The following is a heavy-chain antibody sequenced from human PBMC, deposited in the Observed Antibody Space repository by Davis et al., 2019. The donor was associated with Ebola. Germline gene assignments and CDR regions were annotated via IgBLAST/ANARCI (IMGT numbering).Heavy chain of an antibody. V-gene: IGHV3-21*01. CDR2: ISSSSNYI. Sequence: GESLKISCAASGFTFSSNSMNWVRQAPGKGLEWVSFISSSSNYIYYADSVKGRFTISRENAKNSLSLQMNSLRAGDTAVYYCARGGLRGTTYSYGMDVWGKGTTVTVSS. CDR1: GFTFSSNS. CDR3: ARGGLRGTTYSYGMDV. J-gene: IGHJ6*04. D-gene: IGHD1-14*01.